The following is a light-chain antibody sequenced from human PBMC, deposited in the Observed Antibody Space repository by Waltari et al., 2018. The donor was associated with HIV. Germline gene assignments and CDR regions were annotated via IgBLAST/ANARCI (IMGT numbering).Light chain of an antibody. CDR3: SSYAGSNNFGV. CDR2: EVS. Sequence: QSALTQPPSASGSPGQSVTISCPGTRSDVGGYNSVSWYQQHPGNAPKLMIYEVSKRPSGVPYRFSGSKSGNTASLTVSGLQAEDEADYYCSSYAGSNNFGVFGGGTKLTVL. J-gene: IGLJ2*01. V-gene: IGLV2-8*01. CDR1: RSDVGGYNS.